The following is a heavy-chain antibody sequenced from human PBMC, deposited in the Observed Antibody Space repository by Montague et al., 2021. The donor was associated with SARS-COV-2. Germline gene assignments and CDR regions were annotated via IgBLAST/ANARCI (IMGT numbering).Heavy chain of an antibody. CDR2: ISSSGSTI. D-gene: IGHD6-13*01. CDR1: GFSFSSYE. Sequence: SLRLSCAASGFSFSSYEMNWVRQAPGKGLEWVSYISSSGSTIYYADSVKGRFTISRDNAKNSLYLQMNSLRAEDTAVYYCARVKQQLVVYYYYHMDVWGKGTTVTVSS. V-gene: IGHV3-48*03. CDR3: ARVKQQLVVYYYYHMDV. J-gene: IGHJ6*03.